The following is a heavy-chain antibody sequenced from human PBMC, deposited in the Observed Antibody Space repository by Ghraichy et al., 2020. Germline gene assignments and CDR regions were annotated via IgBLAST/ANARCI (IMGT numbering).Heavy chain of an antibody. J-gene: IGHJ5*02. CDR1: GYTLTELS. CDR3: ATGKGNYDSSGYAS. Sequence: ASVKVSCKVSGYTLTELSMHWVRQAPGKGLEWMGGFDPEDGETIYAQKFQGRVTMTEDTSTDTAYMELSSLRSEDTAVYYCATGKGNYDSSGYASWGQGTLVTVSS. D-gene: IGHD3-22*01. V-gene: IGHV1-24*01. CDR2: FDPEDGET.